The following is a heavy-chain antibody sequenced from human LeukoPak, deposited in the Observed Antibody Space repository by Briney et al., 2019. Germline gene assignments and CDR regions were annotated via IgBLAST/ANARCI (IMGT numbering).Heavy chain of an antibody. V-gene: IGHV4-4*07. J-gene: IGHJ4*02. CDR1: GGSISSYY. CDR2: IYTSGST. Sequence: SETLSLTCTVSGGSISSYYWSWIRQPAGKGLEWIGRIYTSGSTNYNPSLKSRVTMSVDTSKNQFSLKVSSVTAADTAVYYCARVRGYFPRYYFDYWGQGTLVTVSS. CDR3: ARVRGYFPRYYFDY. D-gene: IGHD6-13*01.